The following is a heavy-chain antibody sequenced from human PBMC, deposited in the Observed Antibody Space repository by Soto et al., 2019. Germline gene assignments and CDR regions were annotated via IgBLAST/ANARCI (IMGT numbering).Heavy chain of an antibody. CDR3: ARDAPLRNGMDV. D-gene: IGHD3-3*01. CDR1: GGTFSDYA. CDR2: IIPMCGRR. J-gene: IGHJ6*02. V-gene: IGHV1-69*18. Sequence: QVLLVQSGAEVRKPGSSVKVSCKPSGGTFSDYAFSWVRQAPGQGLEWMGNIIPMCGRRNYAQKYQGRVTISADESTTTVYMEMRGLSFEDTAVYFGARDAPLRNGMDVWGQGTTVTVSS.